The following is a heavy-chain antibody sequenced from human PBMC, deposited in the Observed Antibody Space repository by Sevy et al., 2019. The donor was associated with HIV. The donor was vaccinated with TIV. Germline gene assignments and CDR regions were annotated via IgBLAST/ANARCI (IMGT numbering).Heavy chain of an antibody. CDR2: ISSSSSTI. V-gene: IGHV3-48*01. J-gene: IGHJ6*02. Sequence: GGSLRLSCAASGFTFSSYSMNWVRQAPGKGLEWVSSISSSSSTIYYADSVKGRFTISRDNAKNSLYLQMNSLRAEDTAVYYCARDQGYCSGGSCFYYYYYGMDVWGQGTTVTVSS. CDR1: GFTFSSYS. D-gene: IGHD2-15*01. CDR3: ARDQGYCSGGSCFYYYYYGMDV.